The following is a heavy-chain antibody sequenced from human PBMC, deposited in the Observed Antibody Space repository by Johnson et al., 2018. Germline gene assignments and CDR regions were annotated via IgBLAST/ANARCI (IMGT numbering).Heavy chain of an antibody. CDR1: GFNFGDKA. V-gene: IGHV3-49*03. J-gene: IGHJ6*03. CDR2: IRSKTYGATP. CDR3: SGHSGWDGRGYYYMSV. Sequence: EVQLLESGGGLVQPGRSLRLSCTVSGFNFGDKAMSWFRQAPGKGLEWVSFIRSKTYGATPEYAASVKGRFTIARDDPKNIAYLQMDSLKIEDTGVYYCSGHSGWDGRGYYYMSVWGKGTTVTVSS. D-gene: IGHD6-19*01.